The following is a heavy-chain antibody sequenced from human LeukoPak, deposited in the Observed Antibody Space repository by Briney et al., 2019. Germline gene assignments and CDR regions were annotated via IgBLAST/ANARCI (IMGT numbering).Heavy chain of an antibody. V-gene: IGHV4-59*08. J-gene: IGHJ6*02. CDR3: AGSMVRGFMDV. Sequence: SETLSLTCIVSGGSISSYYWSWIRQPPGKGLECIGYIYYSGSTNYNPSLKSRVTISVDTSKNQFSLKLSSVTAADTAVYYCAGSMVRGFMDVWGQGTTVTVSS. D-gene: IGHD3-10*01. CDR2: IYYSGST. CDR1: GGSISSYY.